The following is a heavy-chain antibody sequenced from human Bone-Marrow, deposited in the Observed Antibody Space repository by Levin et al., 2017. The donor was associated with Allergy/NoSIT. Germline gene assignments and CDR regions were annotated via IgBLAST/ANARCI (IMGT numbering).Heavy chain of an antibody. Sequence: GASVKVSCKSSGDIFSSPAIGWVRQAPGQGLEWMGRIILFLDITEYAQKFQGRVTITADKSTRTVNMDLSSLTSEDTAVYYCGRVREIPKRSRSGYDSNFDVWGQGTLVTVSS. J-gene: IGHJ1*01. D-gene: IGHD5-12*01. CDR1: GDIFSSPA. CDR3: GRVREIPKRSRSGYDSNFDV. V-gene: IGHV1-69*04. CDR2: IILFLDIT.